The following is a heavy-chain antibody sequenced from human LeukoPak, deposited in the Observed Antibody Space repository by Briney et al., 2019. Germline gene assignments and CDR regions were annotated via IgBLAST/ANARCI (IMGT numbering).Heavy chain of an antibody. D-gene: IGHD2-2*01. J-gene: IGHJ4*02. CDR3: ARQSYCSSTSCYLDY. Sequence: PSETLSLTCTVSGGSISSSSYYWGWIRQPPGKGLEWIESIYYSGSTYYNPSLKSRVTISVDTSKNQFSLKLSSVTAADTAVYYCARQSYCSSTSCYLDYWGQGTLVTVSS. V-gene: IGHV4-39*01. CDR1: GGSISSSSYY. CDR2: IYYSGST.